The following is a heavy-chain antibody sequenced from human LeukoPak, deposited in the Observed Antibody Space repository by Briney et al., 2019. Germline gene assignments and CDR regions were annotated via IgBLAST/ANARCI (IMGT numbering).Heavy chain of an antibody. CDR3: AKNPYEYYFDY. D-gene: IGHD5-12*01. CDR2: INPNSGDT. J-gene: IGHJ4*02. Sequence: ASVKVACKASGYTFTGYYMHWVRQAPGQGLEWMGWINPNSGDTNYAQKFQGRVTMTRDTSIRTAYLELSGLRSDDTAVYYCAKNPYEYYFDYWGQGTLVTVSS. V-gene: IGHV1-2*02. CDR1: GYTFTGYY.